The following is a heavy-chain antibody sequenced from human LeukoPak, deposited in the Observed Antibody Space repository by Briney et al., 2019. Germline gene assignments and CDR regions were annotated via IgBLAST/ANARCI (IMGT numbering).Heavy chain of an antibody. CDR1: GGSFSGYY. V-gene: IGHV4-34*01. CDR2: INHSGST. CDR3: ARAKSYIAARPSWFDP. J-gene: IGHJ5*02. Sequence: PSETLSLTCAVYGGSFSGYYWSWIRQPPGKGLEWIGEINHSGSTNYNPSLKSRVTISVDTSKNQFSLKLSSVTAADTAVYYCARAKSYIAARPSWFDPWGQGTLVTVSS. D-gene: IGHD6-6*01.